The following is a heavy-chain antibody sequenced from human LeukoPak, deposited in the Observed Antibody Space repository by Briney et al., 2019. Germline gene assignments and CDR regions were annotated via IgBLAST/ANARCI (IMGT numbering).Heavy chain of an antibody. Sequence: GGSLRLSCAASGFTFSSYGMSWVRQAPGKGLEWVSGISGSGVTTYYADSVKGRFTISRDNSKNTLYLQMNSLRAEDTAVYYCAKGNILTGDWGQGTLVTVSS. CDR3: AKGNILTGD. D-gene: IGHD3-9*01. CDR1: GFTFSSYG. CDR2: ISGSGVTT. V-gene: IGHV3-23*01. J-gene: IGHJ4*02.